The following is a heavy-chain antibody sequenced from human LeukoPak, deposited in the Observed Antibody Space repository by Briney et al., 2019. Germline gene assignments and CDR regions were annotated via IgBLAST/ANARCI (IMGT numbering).Heavy chain of an antibody. V-gene: IGHV3-73*01. CDR3: TRSAELPWFGEYLSN. Sequence: PGGSLRLSCAASGFTFSGSAMHWVRQASGKGLEWVGRIRSKANSYATAYAASVKGRFTISRDDSKNTAYLQMNSLKTEDTAVYYCTRSAELPWFGEYLSNWGQGTLVTVSS. CDR1: GFTFSGSA. J-gene: IGHJ4*02. CDR2: IRSKANSYAT. D-gene: IGHD3-10*01.